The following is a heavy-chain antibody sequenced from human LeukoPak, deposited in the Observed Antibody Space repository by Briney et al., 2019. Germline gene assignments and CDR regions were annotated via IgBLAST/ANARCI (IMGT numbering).Heavy chain of an antibody. CDR3: ASTSYYGDRPYYFDY. J-gene: IGHJ4*02. CDR2: ISAYNGNT. D-gene: IGHD4-17*01. CDR1: GYTFTSYG. Sequence: GASVKVSCKASGYTFTSYGISWVRQAPGQGLEWMGWISAYNGNTNYAQKLQGRVTMTTDTSTSTAYMELRSLRSDDTAVYYCASTSYYGDRPYYFDYWGQGTLVTVSS. V-gene: IGHV1-18*01.